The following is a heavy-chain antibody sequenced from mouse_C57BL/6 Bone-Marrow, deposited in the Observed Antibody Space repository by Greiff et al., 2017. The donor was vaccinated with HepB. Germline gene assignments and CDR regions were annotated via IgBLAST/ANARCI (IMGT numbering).Heavy chain of an antibody. Sequence: LQQSGAELVRPGSSVKLSCKDSYFAFMACAMHWVKQRPGHGLEWIGSFTLYSDDTEYSENFKGKATLTANTSSRTAYMELSSLTSEYSAVYNCERGGNRDYAMDYWGQGTSVTVSS. D-gene: IGHD2-1*01. CDR2: FTLYSDDT. CDR1: YFAFMACA. V-gene: IGHV1-49*01. CDR3: ERGGNRDYAMDY. J-gene: IGHJ4*01.